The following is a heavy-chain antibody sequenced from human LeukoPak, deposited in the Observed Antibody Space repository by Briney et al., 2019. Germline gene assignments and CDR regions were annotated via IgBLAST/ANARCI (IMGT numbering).Heavy chain of an antibody. CDR1: GFTFVNYG. CDR2: ISYNGNQ. Sequence: GRSLRLSCAASGFTFVNYGFHWVRQAPVKALEWVAFISYNGNQKYGDSVKGRFTISRDNSKNTLYLQVNGLRPEDTAVYYCARDPLDISRWTNAFDIWGQGTMVSVSS. J-gene: IGHJ3*02. CDR3: ARDPLDISRWTNAFDI. D-gene: IGHD2-2*03. V-gene: IGHV3-30-3*01.